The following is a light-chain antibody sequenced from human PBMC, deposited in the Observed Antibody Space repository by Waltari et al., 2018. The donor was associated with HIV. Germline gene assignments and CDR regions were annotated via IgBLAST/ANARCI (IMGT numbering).Light chain of an antibody. CDR1: SSNIGSNY. V-gene: IGLV1-47*01. J-gene: IGLJ3*02. CDR2: RND. Sequence: QSVLTQPPSASGTSGQRVSISCSGSSSNIGSNYVYWYQQLPGTAPKLLMYRNDERPSGVPDRFSGSKSGTSASLAISGLRSEDEADYYCAAWDDSLSAWVFGGGTKLTVL. CDR3: AAWDDSLSAWV.